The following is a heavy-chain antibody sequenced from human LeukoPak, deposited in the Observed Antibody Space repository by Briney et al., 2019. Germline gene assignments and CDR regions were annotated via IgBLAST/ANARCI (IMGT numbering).Heavy chain of an antibody. V-gene: IGHV4-59*11. CDR1: TDSFSSHY. J-gene: IGHJ4*02. D-gene: IGHD6-13*01. Sequence: SETLSLTCAVSTDSFSSHYWTWIRQPPGKGLEWIGYISYIGSTNYNPSLKSRVTISVDTSKNQFSLKLSSVTAADAAVYYCARVMRVSSSWYAPWGYFDYWGQGTLVTVSS. CDR2: ISYIGST. CDR3: ARVMRVSSSWYAPWGYFDY.